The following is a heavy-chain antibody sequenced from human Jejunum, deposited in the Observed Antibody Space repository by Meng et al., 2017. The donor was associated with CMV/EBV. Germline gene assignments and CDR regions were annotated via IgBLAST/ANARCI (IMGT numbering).Heavy chain of an antibody. J-gene: IGHJ5*02. CDR2: IIPIFGTP. Sequence: QVPRVQSGDEVKKPGSAVKVSCKASGGSFISSPMSWVRQAPGQGLEWMGGIIPIFGTPNYAQKFQGRVTITADDSTSTAYMELSSLRSDDTAVYYCARGGLGYCSSTSCYRWFDPWGQGTLVTVSS. CDR1: GGSFISSP. D-gene: IGHD2-2*02. V-gene: IGHV1-69*12. CDR3: ARGGLGYCSSTSCYRWFDP.